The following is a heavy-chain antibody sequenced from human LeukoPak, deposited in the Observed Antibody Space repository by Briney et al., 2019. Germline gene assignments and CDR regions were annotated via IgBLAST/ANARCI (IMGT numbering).Heavy chain of an antibody. V-gene: IGHV4-4*07. CDR1: GGSISSYY. D-gene: IGHD3-22*01. Sequence: SETLSLTCTVSGGSISSYYWSWLRQPAGKGLEWIGRIYTSGSTNYNPSLKSRVTMSVDTSKNQFSLKLSSVTAADTAVYYCASVNYYDSSGYDRTDDYWGQGTLVTVSS. CDR2: IYTSGST. J-gene: IGHJ4*02. CDR3: ASVNYYDSSGYDRTDDY.